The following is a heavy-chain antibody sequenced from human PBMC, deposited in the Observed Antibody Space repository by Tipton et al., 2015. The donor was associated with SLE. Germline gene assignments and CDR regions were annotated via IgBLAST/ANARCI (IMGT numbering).Heavy chain of an antibody. CDR2: INHSGST. Sequence: TLSLTCAVYGGSFSGYHWSWIRQPPGKGLEWIGEINHSGSTKYIPSLKSRVSISVDTSKNQFSLKLSSVTAADAAVYYCARDRGNTVVYYWGQGTLVTVSS. J-gene: IGHJ4*02. V-gene: IGHV4-34*01. CDR1: GGSFSGYH. CDR3: ARDRGNTVVYY. D-gene: IGHD4-23*01.